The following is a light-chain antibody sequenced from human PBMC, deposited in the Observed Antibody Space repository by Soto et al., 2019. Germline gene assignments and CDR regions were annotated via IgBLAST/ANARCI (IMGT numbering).Light chain of an antibody. Sequence: DIVMTQSPDSLTVSLGERATINCKSTQSLLCSSNNKSYLAWYQQKPRQPPKLLIYWASTRESGVPDRFSGCMSRTDFTLTISSLQAEDVADYYCQQQCRTPPTFGQGTKVEIK. CDR1: QSLLCSSNNKSY. CDR2: WAS. J-gene: IGKJ1*01. V-gene: IGKV4-1*01. CDR3: QQQCRTPPT.